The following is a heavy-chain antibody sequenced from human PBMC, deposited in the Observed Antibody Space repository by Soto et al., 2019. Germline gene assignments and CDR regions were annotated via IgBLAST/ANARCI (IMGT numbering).Heavy chain of an antibody. D-gene: IGHD2-8*02. Sequence: QVQLQQWGAGLLKPSETLSLTCAVYGGSFSGYYWTWIRQPPGTGLEGIGEINHSGSTNYNPSLKSRVTLSVDTSKNPFSLKLTSVTAADTAVYYCARDKITGLFDYWGQGTLVTVSS. J-gene: IGHJ4*02. CDR1: GGSFSGYY. V-gene: IGHV4-34*01. CDR3: ARDKITGLFDY. CDR2: INHSGST.